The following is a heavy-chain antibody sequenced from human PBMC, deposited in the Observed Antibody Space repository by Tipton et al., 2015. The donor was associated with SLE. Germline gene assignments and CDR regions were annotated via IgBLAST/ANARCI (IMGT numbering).Heavy chain of an antibody. CDR2: INHSGST. V-gene: IGHV4-38-2*02. J-gene: IGHJ4*02. CDR3: AREGSGSAFDY. Sequence: TLSLTCAVSGYSISSGYYWSWIRQPPGKGLEWIGEINHSGSTNYNPSLKSRVTISVDTSKNQFSLKLSSVTAADTAVYYCAREGSGSAFDYWGQGTLVTVSS. D-gene: IGHD3-10*01. CDR1: GYSISSGYY.